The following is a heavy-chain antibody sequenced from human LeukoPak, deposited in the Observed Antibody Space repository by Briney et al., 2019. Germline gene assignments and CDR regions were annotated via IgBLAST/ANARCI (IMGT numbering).Heavy chain of an antibody. CDR3: AKGVAATDYGMDV. J-gene: IGHJ6*02. Sequence: GGSLRLSCAASGFTFSSYAMSWVRQAPGKGLEWVSGISGNGGSTYYADSVKGRFTISRDNSKNTLYLQMNSLRAEDTAVYYCAKGVAATDYGMDVWGQGTTVTVSS. CDR1: GFTFSSYA. CDR2: ISGNGGST. D-gene: IGHD2-15*01. V-gene: IGHV3-23*01.